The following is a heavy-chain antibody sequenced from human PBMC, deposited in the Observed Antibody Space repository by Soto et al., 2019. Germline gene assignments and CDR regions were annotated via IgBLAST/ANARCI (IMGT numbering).Heavy chain of an antibody. CDR2: ISGSGGST. CDR3: AKGYDYGEGEWYFDL. D-gene: IGHD4-17*01. CDR1: GFTFSSYA. V-gene: IGHV3-23*01. Sequence: EVQLLESGGGLVQPGGSLRLSCAASGFTFSSYAMSWVRQAPGKGLEWVSAISGSGGSTYYADSVKGRFTISRDNSKNTLYLQMNCLRAEDTAVYYCAKGYDYGEGEWYFDLWGRGTLVTVSS. J-gene: IGHJ2*01.